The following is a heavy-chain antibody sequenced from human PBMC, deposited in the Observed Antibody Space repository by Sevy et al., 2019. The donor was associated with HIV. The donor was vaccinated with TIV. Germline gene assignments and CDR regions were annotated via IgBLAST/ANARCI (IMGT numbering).Heavy chain of an antibody. CDR3: TRGDCGGDCSPHWFDP. V-gene: IGHV1-46*03. Sequence: ASVKVSCKASGYTFTNYHMHWVRRAPGQGLEWMGIINPSAGSTRYAQKFQGRVTMTRDTSTSTVYMVLSSLRSEDTAVYFCTRGDCGGDCSPHWFDPWGQGSLVTVSS. CDR2: INPSAGST. CDR1: GYTFTNYH. D-gene: IGHD2-21*01. J-gene: IGHJ5*02.